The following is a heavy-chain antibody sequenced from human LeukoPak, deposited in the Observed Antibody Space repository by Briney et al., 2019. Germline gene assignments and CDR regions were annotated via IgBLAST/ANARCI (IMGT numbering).Heavy chain of an antibody. CDR1: GFTFSSYS. J-gene: IGHJ4*02. V-gene: IGHV3-21*01. Sequence: NAGGSLRLSCAASGFTFSSYSMNWVRQAPGKGLEWVSSISSSSSYIYYADSVKGRFTISRDNAKNSLYLQMNSLRAEDTAVYYCASSGSYRFDYWGQGTLVTVSS. CDR3: ASSGSYRFDY. D-gene: IGHD1-26*01. CDR2: ISSSSSYI.